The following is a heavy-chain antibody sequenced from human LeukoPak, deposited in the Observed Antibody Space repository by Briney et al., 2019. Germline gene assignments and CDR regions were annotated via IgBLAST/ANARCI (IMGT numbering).Heavy chain of an antibody. CDR3: ARAWATDYFDY. V-gene: IGHV4-31*03. CDR1: GGSISSGGYY. J-gene: IGHJ4*02. Sequence: PSETLSLTCTVSGGSISSGGYYWSWIRQHPGKGLEWIGYIYYSGSTYYNPSLKSRVTISVDTSKNQFSLKLSSVTAADMAMYYCARAWATDYFDYWGQGTLVTVSS. CDR2: IYYSGST.